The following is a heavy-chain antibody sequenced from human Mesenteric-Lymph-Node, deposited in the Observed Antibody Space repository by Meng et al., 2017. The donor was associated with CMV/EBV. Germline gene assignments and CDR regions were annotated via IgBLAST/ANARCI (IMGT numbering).Heavy chain of an antibody. CDR1: GFTFTSSA. CDR3: ARNLNCGGDCYSPDLGY. CDR2: IVVGSGNT. V-gene: IGHV1-58*01. J-gene: IGHJ4*02. D-gene: IGHD2-21*01. Sequence: SVKVSCKASGFTFTSSAVQWVRQARGQRLEWIGWIVVGSGNTNYAQKFQERVTITRDMSTSTAYMELSSLRSEDTAVYYCARNLNCGGDCYSPDLGYWGQGTLVTVSS.